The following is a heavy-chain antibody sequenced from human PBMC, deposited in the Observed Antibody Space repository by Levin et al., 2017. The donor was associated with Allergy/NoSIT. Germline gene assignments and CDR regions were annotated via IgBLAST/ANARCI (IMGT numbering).Heavy chain of an antibody. CDR3: ARGAELDP. Sequence: GGSLRLSCAGSGFTLSRDSLNWVRQAPGKGLEWVSYISSRGVGTIYYADSVEGRFTISRDDAKNSVYLQMNSLRVEDTAVYYCARGAELDPWGQGTLVTVSS. J-gene: IGHJ5*02. CDR1: GFTLSRDS. V-gene: IGHV3-48*01. CDR2: ISSRGVGTI.